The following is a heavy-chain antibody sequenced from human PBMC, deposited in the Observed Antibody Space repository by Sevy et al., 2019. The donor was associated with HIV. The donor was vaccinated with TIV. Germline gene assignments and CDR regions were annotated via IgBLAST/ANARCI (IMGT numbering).Heavy chain of an antibody. J-gene: IGHJ4*02. CDR3: AKDRWDTTSPSRALDF. CDR1: GLTFSTSG. D-gene: IGHD1-26*01. Sequence: GGSLRLSCAASGLTFSTSGMNWVRQAPGKGLEWISYIRSGDDTIYYAQSVKGRFTFSRDNAKNSLYLQMDSLTDEDTAVYYCAKDRWDTTSPSRALDFWGQGTLVTVSS. CDR2: IRSGDDTI. V-gene: IGHV3-48*02.